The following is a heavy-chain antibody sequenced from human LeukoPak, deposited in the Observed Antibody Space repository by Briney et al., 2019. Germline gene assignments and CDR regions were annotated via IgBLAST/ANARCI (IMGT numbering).Heavy chain of an antibody. CDR3: ARVWLRDYMDV. CDR2: ITADGGST. J-gene: IGHJ6*03. Sequence: GGSLRLSSAVSGFTFRSYAMNWVRQAPGKGLEWVAAITADGGSTHYTTSVKGRFIISRDTPKNTLSLQMNNLRAEDTAVYFCARVWLRDYMDVWGEGTTVSVSS. D-gene: IGHD5-12*01. CDR1: GFTFRSYA. V-gene: IGHV3-23*01.